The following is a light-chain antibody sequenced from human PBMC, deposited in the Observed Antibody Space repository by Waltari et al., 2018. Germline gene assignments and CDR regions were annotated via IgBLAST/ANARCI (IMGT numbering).Light chain of an antibody. CDR2: EVS. J-gene: IGLJ3*02. Sequence: QSALTQPPSASGSLGQSITISCSGTSNDIGAYNYVFWHQQHPGKAPRVIISEVSKRPSGVPDRFPGSKSGNPASLAISGLQAEDEADYYCTSHAGSNIPVVFGGGTRVTVL. V-gene: IGLV2-8*01. CDR1: SNDIGAYNY. CDR3: TSHAGSNIPVV.